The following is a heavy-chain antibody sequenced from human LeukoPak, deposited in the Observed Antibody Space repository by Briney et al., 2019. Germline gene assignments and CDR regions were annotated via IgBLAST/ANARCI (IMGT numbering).Heavy chain of an antibody. J-gene: IGHJ3*02. V-gene: IGHV4-59*01. CDR2: IYYSGST. D-gene: IGHD3-10*01. CDR3: ASASSGLSPDAFDI. CDR1: GGSISSYY. Sequence: ASETLSLTCTVSGGSISSYYWSWIQQPPGKGLEWIGYIYYSGSTNYNPSLKSRVTISVDTSKNQFSLKLSSVTAADTAVYYCASASSGLSPDAFDIWGQGTMVTVSS.